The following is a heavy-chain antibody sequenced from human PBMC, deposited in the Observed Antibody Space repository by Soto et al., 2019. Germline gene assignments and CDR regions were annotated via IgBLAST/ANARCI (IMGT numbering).Heavy chain of an antibody. J-gene: IGHJ6*02. CDR1: GFTFSSYG. Sequence: GGSLRLSCAASGFTFSSYGMHWVRQAPGKGLEWVAVISYDGSNKYYADSVKGRFTISRDNSKNTLYLQMNSLRAEDTAVYYCAKDLYSSSNYNDYYYYGMDVWGQGTTVTVSS. V-gene: IGHV3-30*18. CDR3: AKDLYSSSNYNDYYYYGMDV. CDR2: ISYDGSNK. D-gene: IGHD6-6*01.